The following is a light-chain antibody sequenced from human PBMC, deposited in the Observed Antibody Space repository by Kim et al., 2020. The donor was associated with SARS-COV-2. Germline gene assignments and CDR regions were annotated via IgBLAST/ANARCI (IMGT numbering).Light chain of an antibody. CDR2: GAS. J-gene: IGKJ4*01. Sequence: LSPGERATLSCRASQSISSCLAWYQQRPGQAPRLLLYGASSRAAGIPDRFSGSGSGTDFTLTINRLAPEDFAVYYCQQFGSSPLTFGGGTKVDIK. CDR1: QSISSC. V-gene: IGKV3-20*01. CDR3: QQFGSSPLT.